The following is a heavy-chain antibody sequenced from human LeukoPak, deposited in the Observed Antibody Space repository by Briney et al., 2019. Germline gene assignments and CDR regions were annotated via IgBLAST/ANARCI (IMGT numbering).Heavy chain of an antibody. CDR1: GYTFTGYY. CDR3: AREVGAYDSGAFDI. Sequence: ASVKVSCKASGYTFTGYYMHWVRQAPGQGLEWMGWINPNSGGTNYAQKFQGWVSMTRDTSISTAYMELSRLRSDDTAVYYGAREVGAYDSGAFDIWGQGTMVTVSS. V-gene: IGHV1-2*04. CDR2: INPNSGGT. D-gene: IGHD1-26*01. J-gene: IGHJ3*02.